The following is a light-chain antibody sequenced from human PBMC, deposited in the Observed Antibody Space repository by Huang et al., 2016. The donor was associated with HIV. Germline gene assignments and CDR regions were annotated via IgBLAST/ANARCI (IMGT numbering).Light chain of an antibody. V-gene: IGKV1-39*01. Sequence: DIQMTQAPSSLSAPVGDRVIITCRASQMINRYLNWYQQMSGRAPKLLISGASTLQVGVSPRFSGSGSGTDFTLTITDVQPEDSATYFCQQSYNIPRTFGQGTLLEI. J-gene: IGKJ2*01. CDR2: GAS. CDR1: QMINRY. CDR3: QQSYNIPRT.